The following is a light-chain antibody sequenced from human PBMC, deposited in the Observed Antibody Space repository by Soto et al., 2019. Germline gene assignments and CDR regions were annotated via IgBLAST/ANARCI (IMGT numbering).Light chain of an antibody. CDR3: QQYFSARLT. CDR2: RAS. J-gene: IGKJ4*01. Sequence: DFVMTQSPDSLAVSLGERATINCKSSQCILNSSNNKIHLAWYQQKPGQPPKLIIYRASTREPGVPDRFSGSGSETDFTLTISSLQAEDVATYYCQQYFSARLTFGGGTKVEI. CDR1: QCILNSSNNKIH. V-gene: IGKV4-1*01.